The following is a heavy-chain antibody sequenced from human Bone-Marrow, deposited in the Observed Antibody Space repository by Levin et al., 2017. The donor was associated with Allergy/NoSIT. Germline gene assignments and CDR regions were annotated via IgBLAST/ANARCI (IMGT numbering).Heavy chain of an antibody. V-gene: IGHV1-2*02. D-gene: IGHD2-15*01. Sequence: GESLKISCKTPGYTSTDYYTHWVRQAPGQGLEWMGWINSKTGGTKYAQSFQGRVTMTRDTSISTIYMELSRLTSDDTAVYFCAGGYCSGGSCYEGWFDPWGQGTLVTVSS. J-gene: IGHJ5*02. CDR3: AGGYCSGGSCYEGWFDP. CDR1: GYTSTDYY. CDR2: INSKTGGT.